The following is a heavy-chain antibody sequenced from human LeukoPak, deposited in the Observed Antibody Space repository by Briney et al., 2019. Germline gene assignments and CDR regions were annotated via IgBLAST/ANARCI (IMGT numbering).Heavy chain of an antibody. J-gene: IGHJ4*02. D-gene: IGHD6-6*01. CDR3: AREHRSSKYFDS. CDR2: GLYTGNT. V-gene: IGHV4-39*02. Sequence: PSETLSLACSVSGVSIAVNHYYWGWIRQPPGKDLGWIGSGLYTGNTYSNPSLRSRVTISVDTSKNEFSLKMNSVTAADTAVYYCAREHRSSKYFDSWGQGALMIVSS. CDR1: GVSIAVNHYY.